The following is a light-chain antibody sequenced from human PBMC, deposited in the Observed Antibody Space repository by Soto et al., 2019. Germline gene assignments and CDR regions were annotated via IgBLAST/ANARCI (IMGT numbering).Light chain of an antibody. V-gene: IGKV3-15*01. J-gene: IGKJ4*01. CDR2: GAS. Sequence: DIVMTQSPAPLSVSPGERATLSCRASQRVRSNLAWYQQKPGQAPRLIIYGASTRATGIPARFSGSGSGTDFTLTISSLEPEDVAVYYCQQRSNWPLTLGGGTKVDIK. CDR1: QRVRSN. CDR3: QQRSNWPLT.